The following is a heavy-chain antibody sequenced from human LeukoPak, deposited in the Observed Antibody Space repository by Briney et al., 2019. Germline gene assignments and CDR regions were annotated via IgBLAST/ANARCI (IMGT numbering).Heavy chain of an antibody. D-gene: IGHD1-1*01. V-gene: IGHV1-8*03. CDR2: MNPNSGNT. CDR3: ARLRRNLKVYNWNDGDAFDI. J-gene: IGHJ3*02. Sequence: ASVKVSCKASGGTFSSYAISWVRQAPGQGLEWMGWMNPNSGNTGYAQKFQGRVTITRNTSISTAYMELSSLRSEDTAVYYCARLRRNLKVYNWNDGDAFDIWGQGTMVTVSS. CDR1: GGTFSSYA.